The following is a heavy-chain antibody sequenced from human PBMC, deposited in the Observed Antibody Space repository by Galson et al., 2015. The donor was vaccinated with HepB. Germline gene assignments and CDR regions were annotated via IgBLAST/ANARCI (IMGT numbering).Heavy chain of an antibody. CDR2: ISGSGGST. Sequence: SLRLSCAASGFTFSSYAMSWVRQAPGQGLEWVSAISGSGGSTYYADSVKGRFTISRDNSKNTLYLQMHSLRAEDTAVYYCAKDRTGVEARHLFSIYYYYYGMDVWGQGTTVTVSS. CDR1: GFTFSSYA. J-gene: IGHJ6*02. V-gene: IGHV3-23*01. CDR3: AKDRTGVEARHLFSIYYYYYGMDV. D-gene: IGHD6-6*01.